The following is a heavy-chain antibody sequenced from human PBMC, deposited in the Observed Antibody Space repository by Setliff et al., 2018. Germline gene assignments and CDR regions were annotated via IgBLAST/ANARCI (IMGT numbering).Heavy chain of an antibody. D-gene: IGHD3-10*01. CDR2: ICTSGTT. CDR3: ARSNMGNYYDSGRYYYYYYMDV. CDR1: GGSISSGSYY. J-gene: IGHJ6*03. V-gene: IGHV4-61*09. Sequence: SETLSLTCSVSGGSISSGSYYWTWIRQPAGKGLEWIGHICTSGTTKYNPSLKSRVTISVDASKNQFFLKLTSVTAADTAVYYCARSNMGNYYDSGRYYYYYYMDVWGKGTTVTVSS.